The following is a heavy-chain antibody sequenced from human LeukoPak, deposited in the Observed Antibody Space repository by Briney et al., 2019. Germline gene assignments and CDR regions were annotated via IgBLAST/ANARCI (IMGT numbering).Heavy chain of an antibody. J-gene: IGHJ4*02. CDR2: ISSSSSYI. CDR3: ARGSRGNFDY. CDR1: GFTVSSNS. V-gene: IGHV3-21*01. Sequence: PGGSLRLSCTVSGFTVSSNSMSWVRQAPGKGLEWVSSISSSSSYIYYADSVKGRFTISRDNAKNSLYLQMNSLRAEDTAVYYCARGSRGNFDYWGQGTLVTVSS. D-gene: IGHD4-23*01.